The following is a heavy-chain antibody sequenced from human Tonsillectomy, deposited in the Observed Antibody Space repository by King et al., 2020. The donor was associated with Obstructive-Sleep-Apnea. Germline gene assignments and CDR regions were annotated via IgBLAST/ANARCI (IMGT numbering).Heavy chain of an antibody. CDR2: INHSGGT. CDR1: GGSFSGYY. J-gene: IGHJ5*02. CDR3: ARGNPTTVINNWFDP. V-gene: IGHV4-34*01. Sequence: VQLQQWGAGLLKPSETLSLTCAVYGGSFSGYYWSWIRQPPGKGLEWIGQINHSGGTNYSPSPKSRVTISIDTSKHQYSLKVTSVTAADTAVYYCARGNPTTVINNWFDPWGQGTLVTVSS. D-gene: IGHD4-11*01.